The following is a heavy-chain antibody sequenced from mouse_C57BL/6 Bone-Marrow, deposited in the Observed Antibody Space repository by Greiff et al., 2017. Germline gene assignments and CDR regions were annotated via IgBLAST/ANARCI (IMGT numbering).Heavy chain of an antibody. CDR2: IYPRSGNT. CDR1: GYTFTSYG. CDR3: ARYGRDYAMDY. J-gene: IGHJ4*01. Sequence: QVQLKQSGAELARPGASVKLSCKASGYTFTSYGISWVKQRTGQGLEWIGEIYPRSGNTYYNEKFKGKATLTADKSSSTAYMELRSLTSEDSAVYFCARYGRDYAMDYWGQGTSVTVSS. D-gene: IGHD1-1*02. V-gene: IGHV1-81*01.